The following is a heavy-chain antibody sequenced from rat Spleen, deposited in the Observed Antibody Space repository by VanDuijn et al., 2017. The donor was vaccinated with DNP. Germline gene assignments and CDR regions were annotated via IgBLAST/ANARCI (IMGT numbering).Heavy chain of an antibody. CDR1: GFTFSNHG. V-gene: IGHV5S13*01. D-gene: IGHD1-2*01. CDR3: ARHEDYSSYIYGFAY. CDR2: ISTGGGIT. Sequence: EVQLVESGGGLVQPGRSLKLSCAVSGFTFSNHGMAWVRLAPTKGPAWVASISTGGGITYYPDSVKGRFTISRDDAKNTQYLKMDSLRSEDTATYYCARHEDYSSYIYGFAYWGQGTLVTVSS. J-gene: IGHJ3*01.